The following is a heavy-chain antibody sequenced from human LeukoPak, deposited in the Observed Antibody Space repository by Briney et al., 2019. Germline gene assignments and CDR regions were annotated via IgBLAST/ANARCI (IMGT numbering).Heavy chain of an antibody. D-gene: IGHD3-9*01. CDR2: ISTSGAGT. CDR1: GFTFNNYA. CDR3: AKDQRYWAV. J-gene: IGHJ6*02. V-gene: IGHV3-23*01. Sequence: GGSLRLSCAASGFTFNNYAMTWVRQAPGKGLEWVSGISTSGAGTYYADSVKGRFTISRDNSKNTVFLQMNSVRAEDTVVYFCAKDQRYWAVWGQGTTVAVSS.